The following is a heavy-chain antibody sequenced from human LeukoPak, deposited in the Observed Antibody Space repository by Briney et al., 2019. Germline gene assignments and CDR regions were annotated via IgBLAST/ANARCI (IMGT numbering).Heavy chain of an antibody. CDR1: GFTFSSYS. V-gene: IGHV3-21*01. CDR2: ISSGSSYI. J-gene: IGHJ4*02. D-gene: IGHD2-2*01. Sequence: GGSLRLSCAASGFTFSSYSMNWVRQAPGKGLEWVSSISSGSSYIYYADSVKGRFTISRDNAKNSLYLQMNSLRAEDTAVYYCASNQLPAFWSQGTLVTVSS. CDR3: ASNQLPAF.